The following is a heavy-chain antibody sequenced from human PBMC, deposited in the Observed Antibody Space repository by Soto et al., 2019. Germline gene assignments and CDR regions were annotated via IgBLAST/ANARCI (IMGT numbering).Heavy chain of an antibody. V-gene: IGHV1-69*12. J-gene: IGHJ5*02. CDR3: ARDGDPGSAFWSGPLGGGRFDP. CDR1: GGTFGNTA. Sequence: QVQLVQSGAEVKKPGSSVTVSCKTSGGTFGNTAVTWVRQAPGQGLEWMGGIVPLFGTANYAQMFQGRVTITADESTNTAYMELSRLRSADTAVYYCARDGDPGSAFWSGPLGGGRFDPWGQGTLVTVSS. CDR2: IVPLFGTA. D-gene: IGHD3-3*01.